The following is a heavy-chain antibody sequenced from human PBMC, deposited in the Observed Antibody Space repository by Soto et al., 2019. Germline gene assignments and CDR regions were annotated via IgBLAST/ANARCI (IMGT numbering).Heavy chain of an antibody. CDR2: LSGDAHDT. CDR3: VKDAPQPFSD. V-gene: IGHV3-23*01. J-gene: IGHJ4*02. D-gene: IGHD3-3*02. Sequence: EVHLLESAGGLVQPGGSLRISCAASGFIFSDYAMSWVRQAPGKGLEWVSALSGDAHDTYYAASVKGRFTISRDNSKNTLYLQMDSLRVEDTARYYCVKDAPQPFSDWGRGTLVTVSS. CDR1: GFIFSDYA.